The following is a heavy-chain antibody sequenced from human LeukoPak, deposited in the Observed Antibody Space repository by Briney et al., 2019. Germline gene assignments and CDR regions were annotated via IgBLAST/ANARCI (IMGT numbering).Heavy chain of an antibody. CDR1: GFTFSSYG. CDR2: IRYDGSNK. V-gene: IGHV3-30*02. D-gene: IGHD5-12*01. Sequence: GGSLRLSCAASGFTFSSYGMHWVRRAPGKGLEWVAFIRYDGSNKYYADSVKGRFTISGDNSKNTLYLQMNSLRAEDTAVYYCAREHYDVGYWYFDLWGRGTLVTVSS. CDR3: AREHYDVGYWYFDL. J-gene: IGHJ2*01.